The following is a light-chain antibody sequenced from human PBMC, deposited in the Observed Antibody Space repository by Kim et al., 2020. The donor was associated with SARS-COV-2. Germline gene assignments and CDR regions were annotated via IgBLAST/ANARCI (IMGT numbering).Light chain of an antibody. CDR3: HQDWT. V-gene: IGKV3D-7*01. J-gene: IGKJ2*01. CDR2: GTS. CDR1: QRVSASL. Sequence: PGERATLSCRASQRVSASLLSWYQQKPGQPPRLLIYGTSTRATGIPARFSGSGSGADFTLTINSLEPEDFAVYFCHQDWTFGQGTKLEIK.